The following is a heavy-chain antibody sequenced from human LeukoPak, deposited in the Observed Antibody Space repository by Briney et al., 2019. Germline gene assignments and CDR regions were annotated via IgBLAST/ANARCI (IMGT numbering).Heavy chain of an antibody. Sequence: GGSLRLSCAASGFTFSSYGMHWVRQAPGKGLEWVAVISYDGSNKYYADSVKGRFTISRDNSKNTLYLQMNSLRAEDTAVYYCARDPRYCSGASCYAHLYYWGQGTLVTVSS. CDR3: ARDPRYCSGASCYAHLYY. CDR1: GFTFSSYG. J-gene: IGHJ4*02. CDR2: ISYDGSNK. V-gene: IGHV3-30*03. D-gene: IGHD2-15*01.